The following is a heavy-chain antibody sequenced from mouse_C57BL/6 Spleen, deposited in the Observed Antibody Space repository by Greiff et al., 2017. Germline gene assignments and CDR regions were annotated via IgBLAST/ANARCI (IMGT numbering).Heavy chain of an antibody. CDR1: GYSITSGYD. Sequence: VQLKESGPGMVKPSQSLSLTCTVTGYSITSGYDWHWIRHFPGNKLEWMGYISYSGSTNYNPSLKSRISITHDTSKNHFFLKLNSVTTEDTATYYCARETTVVADWYFDVWGTGTTVTVSS. CDR3: ARETTVVADWYFDV. CDR2: ISYSGST. V-gene: IGHV3-1*01. J-gene: IGHJ1*03. D-gene: IGHD1-1*01.